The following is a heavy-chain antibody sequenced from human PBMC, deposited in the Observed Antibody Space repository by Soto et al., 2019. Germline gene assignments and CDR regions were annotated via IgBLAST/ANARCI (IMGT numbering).Heavy chain of an antibody. CDR3: ARGTGMEENYYYYGMDI. V-gene: IGHV1-3*01. CDR1: GYTFSTYA. J-gene: IGHJ6*02. D-gene: IGHD3-10*01. CDR2: INGGTGQT. Sequence: ASVKVSCKASGYTFSTYAMHWVRQAPGQSLEWMGWINGGTGQTRYSQRFEDRVTITRDTSAKTTYMDLTSLRSEDTAVYYCARGTGMEENYYYYGMDIWGQGTTVTVSS.